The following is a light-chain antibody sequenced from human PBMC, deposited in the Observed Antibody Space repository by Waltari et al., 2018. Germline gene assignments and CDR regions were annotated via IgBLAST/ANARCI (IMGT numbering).Light chain of an antibody. CDR2: DNS. CDR3: GTWDSSLDSYV. CDR1: TSNIGNYY. Sequence: QSVLTQPPSVSAAPGQKVTVSCSGTTSNIGNYYGSWYQHLPGTAPKLLIFDNSQRPSGIPERFSGSKSGTSATLGITGLQTGDEADYYCGTWDSSLDSYVFGSGSKVTVL. V-gene: IGLV1-51*01. J-gene: IGLJ1*01.